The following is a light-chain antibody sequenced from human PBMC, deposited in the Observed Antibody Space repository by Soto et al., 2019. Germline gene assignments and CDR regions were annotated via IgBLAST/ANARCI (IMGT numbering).Light chain of an antibody. CDR2: AAS. CDR1: QGISSY. J-gene: IGKJ1*01. V-gene: IGKV1-8*01. Sequence: AIRMTQSPSSLSASTGDRVTITRRASQGISSYLAWYQQKPGKAPKLLIYAASTLQSGVPSRFSGSGSGTDFTLTISCLQSEDFATYYCQQSYSTPRVTFGQGTKVDIK. CDR3: QQSYSTPRVT.